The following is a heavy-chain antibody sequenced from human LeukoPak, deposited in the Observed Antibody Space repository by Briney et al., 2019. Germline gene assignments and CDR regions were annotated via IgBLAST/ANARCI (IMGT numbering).Heavy chain of an antibody. CDR3: AKDLSSGTGRGFDY. Sequence: GGSLRLSCAASGFTFSSYAMHWVRQAPGKGLEWVSGISWNSGSIGYADPVKGRFTISRDNAKNSLYLQMNSLRAEDTALYYCAKDLSSGTGRGFDYWGQGTLVTVSS. CDR1: GFTFSSYA. V-gene: IGHV3-9*01. J-gene: IGHJ4*02. D-gene: IGHD3/OR15-3a*01. CDR2: ISWNSGSI.